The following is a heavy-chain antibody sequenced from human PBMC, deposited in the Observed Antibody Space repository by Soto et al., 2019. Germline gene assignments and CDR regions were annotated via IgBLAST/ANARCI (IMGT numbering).Heavy chain of an antibody. CDR3: AREAIAAAGNYYYGMDV. CDR1: GYTFTNYY. V-gene: IGHV1-46*01. CDR2: INPSGGST. D-gene: IGHD6-13*01. J-gene: IGHJ6*02. Sequence: AAVKVSCKASGYTFTNYYMHWVRQAPGQGLEWLGIINPSGGSTTYAQKFQGRVTMTRDTSTSTVYTEVSSLRFEDTAVYYCAREAIAAAGNYYYGMDVWGQGTTVTVSS.